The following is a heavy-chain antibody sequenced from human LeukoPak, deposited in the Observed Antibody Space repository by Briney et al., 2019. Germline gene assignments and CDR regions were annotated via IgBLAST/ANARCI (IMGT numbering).Heavy chain of an antibody. CDR3: AKYYYGSGTFAFDY. J-gene: IGHJ4*02. CDR2: ISGGGDST. Sequence: PGGSLRLSCAASGITFNNYAMSWVRQAPGKGLDWVSAISGGGDSTHYADSVKGRFTISRDNSKNTLYLQMNSLRAEDTAIYYCAKYYYGSGTFAFDYWGQGTQVTVSS. D-gene: IGHD3-10*01. CDR1: GITFNNYA. V-gene: IGHV3-23*01.